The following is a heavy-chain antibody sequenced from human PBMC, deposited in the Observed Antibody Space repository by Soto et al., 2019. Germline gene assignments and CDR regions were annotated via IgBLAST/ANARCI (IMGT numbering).Heavy chain of an antibody. D-gene: IGHD5-12*01. Sequence: QVQLVQSGAEVKKPGSSVKVSCKASGGTFSSYAISWVRQAPGQGLEWMGGIIPIFGTANYAQKFQGRVKSTADDTTSTAYMELSSVRSEDTAVDYGARDPQSHSRGGYNRFDYWGQGALVTVSS. V-gene: IGHV1-69*12. CDR2: IIPIFGTA. J-gene: IGHJ4*02. CDR1: GGTFSSYA. CDR3: ARDPQSHSRGGYNRFDY.